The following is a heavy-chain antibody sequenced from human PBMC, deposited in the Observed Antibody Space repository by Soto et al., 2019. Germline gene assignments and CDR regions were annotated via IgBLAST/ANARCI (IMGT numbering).Heavy chain of an antibody. CDR2: IIPIFGTA. J-gene: IGHJ3*02. CDR3: ARRFVTIFGVVHSFAFDI. CDR1: GGTFSSYA. D-gene: IGHD3-3*01. V-gene: IGHV1-69*13. Sequence: SVKVSCKASGGTFSSYAISWVRQAPGQGLEWMGGIIPIFGTANYAQKFQGRVTITADESTSTAYMELSSLRSEDTAVYYCARRFVTIFGVVHSFAFDIWGQGTMVTVSS.